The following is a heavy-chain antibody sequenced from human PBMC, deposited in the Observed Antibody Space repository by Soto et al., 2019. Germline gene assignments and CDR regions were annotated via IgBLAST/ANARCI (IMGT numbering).Heavy chain of an antibody. CDR1: GFTFSSYS. V-gene: IGHV3-48*01. Sequence: EVQLVESGGGLVQPGGSLRLSCAASGFTFSSYSMNWVRQAPGKGLEWVSYISSSSSTIYYADSVKGRFTISRDNAKNSLYLQMNSLRAEDTAVYYCARDTIFGVVIMPYYMDVWGKGTTVTVSS. D-gene: IGHD3-3*01. CDR3: ARDTIFGVVIMPYYMDV. J-gene: IGHJ6*03. CDR2: ISSSSSTI.